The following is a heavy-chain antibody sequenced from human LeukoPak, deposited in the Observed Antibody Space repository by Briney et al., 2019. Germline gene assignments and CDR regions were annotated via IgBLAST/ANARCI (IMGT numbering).Heavy chain of an antibody. J-gene: IGHJ6*03. CDR2: ISSSGSTI. Sequence: PGGSLRLSCAASGFTFSSYEMNWVRQAPGKGLEWVSYISSSGSTIYYADSVKGRFTISRDNAKNSLYLQMNSLRAEDTAVYYCARDVVVPAAGYYYYYYYMDAWGKGTTVTISS. V-gene: IGHV3-48*03. D-gene: IGHD2-2*01. CDR3: ARDVVVPAAGYYYYYYYMDA. CDR1: GFTFSSYE.